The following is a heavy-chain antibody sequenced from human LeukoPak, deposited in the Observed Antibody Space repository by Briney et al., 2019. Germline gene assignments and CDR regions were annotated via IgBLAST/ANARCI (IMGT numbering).Heavy chain of an antibody. CDR1: GYTFTSYD. J-gene: IGHJ4*02. V-gene: IGHV1-18*01. CDR2: INTRIGNT. CDR3: ARERRKEWLFVDY. D-gene: IGHD3-3*01. Sequence: AASVKVPCKASGYTFTSYDINWVRPATGQGLEWMGWINTRIGNTQYTQKSQGRFTMTTDTSTSTAYMELRSLRSDDTAVYYCARERRKEWLFVDYWGQGTLVTVSS.